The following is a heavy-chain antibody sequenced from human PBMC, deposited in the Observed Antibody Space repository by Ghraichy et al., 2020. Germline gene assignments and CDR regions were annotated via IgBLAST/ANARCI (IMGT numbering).Heavy chain of an antibody. CDR1: GDSVSSNSAS. CDR3: ASGGYRGGYPYYFDY. D-gene: IGHD1-26*01. Sequence: SQTLSLTCAISGDSVSSNSASWNWIRQSPSRGLEWLGRTYYRSKWYNDSAVSVKSRITINPDTSKNQFSLQLNSVNPEDTAVYYCASGGYRGGYPYYFDYWGQGTMVTVSS. J-gene: IGHJ4*02. V-gene: IGHV6-1*01. CDR2: TYYRSKWYN.